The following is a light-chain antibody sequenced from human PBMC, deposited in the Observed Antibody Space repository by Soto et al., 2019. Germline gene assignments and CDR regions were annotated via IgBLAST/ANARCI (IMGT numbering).Light chain of an antibody. CDR2: DVS. Sequence: QSALTQPASVSGSPGQSITISCTGTSSDVGGYNYVSWYQQHPGKAPKLMIYDVSNRPSGVSNRFSGSKSGNTASLTIPGLQAEDEADYYCSSYPSSITVFGAGTKLTVL. CDR1: SSDVGGYNY. V-gene: IGLV2-14*01. CDR3: SSYPSSITV. J-gene: IGLJ2*01.